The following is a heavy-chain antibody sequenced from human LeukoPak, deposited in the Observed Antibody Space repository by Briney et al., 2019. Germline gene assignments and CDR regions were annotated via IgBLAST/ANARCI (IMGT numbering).Heavy chain of an antibody. Sequence: ETLSLTCAVYGGSFSGYYWSWIRQPPGKGLEWIGEINHSGSTNYNPSLKSRVTISVDTSKNQFSLKLSSVTAADTAVYYCARLSSYSSSWYGYWGQGTLVTVSS. V-gene: IGHV4-34*01. J-gene: IGHJ4*02. CDR3: ARLSSYSSSWYGY. CDR1: GGSFSGYY. D-gene: IGHD6-13*01. CDR2: INHSGST.